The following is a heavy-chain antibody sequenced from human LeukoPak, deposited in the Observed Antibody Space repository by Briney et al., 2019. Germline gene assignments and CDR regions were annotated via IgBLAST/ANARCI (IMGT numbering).Heavy chain of an antibody. Sequence: SETLSLTCTVSGGSISSSSYYWGWIRQPPGKGLEWIGSIYYSGSTYYNPSLKSRVTISVDTSKNQFSLKLSSVTAADTAVYYCARGLGGYIPFDYWGQGTPVTVSS. CDR3: ARGLGGYIPFDY. J-gene: IGHJ4*02. CDR1: GGSISSSSYY. V-gene: IGHV4-39*07. D-gene: IGHD5-12*01. CDR2: IYYSGST.